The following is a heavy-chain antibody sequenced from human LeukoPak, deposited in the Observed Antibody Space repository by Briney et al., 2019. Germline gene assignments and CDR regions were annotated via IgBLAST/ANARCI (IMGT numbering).Heavy chain of an antibody. D-gene: IGHD4-17*01. Sequence: SGTLSLNFAVLGGSISSCNWGRWVRQPPGEGLEWVGEIYHSGSTNYNPSLKSRVTISVDKSKNQFSLKLSSVTAADTAVYYCARKGYGDYNRNFHYWGQGTLVTVSS. CDR1: GGSISSCNW. V-gene: IGHV4-4*02. J-gene: IGHJ4*02. CDR2: IYHSGST. CDR3: ARKGYGDYNRNFHY.